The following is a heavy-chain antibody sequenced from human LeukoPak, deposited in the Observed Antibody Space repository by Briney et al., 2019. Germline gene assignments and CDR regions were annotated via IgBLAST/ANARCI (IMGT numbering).Heavy chain of an antibody. J-gene: IGHJ4*02. V-gene: IGHV3-30*02. CDR1: GFTFSSYG. CDR3: TRVRYRLAETYIDY. D-gene: IGHD3-16*01. Sequence: GGSLRLSCAASGFTFSSYGMHWVRQAPGKGLEWEAFIRYDGSNKYYADSVKGRFTISRDNSKNTLYLHVNSLRPEDTAVYYCTRVRYRLAETYIDYWGQGTLVTVSS. CDR2: IRYDGSNK.